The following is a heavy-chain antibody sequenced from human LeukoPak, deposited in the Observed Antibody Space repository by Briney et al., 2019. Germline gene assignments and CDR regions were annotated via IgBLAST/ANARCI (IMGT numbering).Heavy chain of an antibody. D-gene: IGHD3-10*01. V-gene: IGHV1-2*02. CDR3: ARDRGYGSGSYYTSGPFDY. CDR1: GYTFTGYY. Sequence: ASVKVSCKASGYTFTGYYMHWVRQAPGQGLEWMGWINPNSGGTNYAQKFQGRVTMTRDTSISTAYMELSRLRSDDTAVYYCARDRGYGSGSYYTSGPFDYWGQGTLVTVSS. J-gene: IGHJ4*02. CDR2: INPNSGGT.